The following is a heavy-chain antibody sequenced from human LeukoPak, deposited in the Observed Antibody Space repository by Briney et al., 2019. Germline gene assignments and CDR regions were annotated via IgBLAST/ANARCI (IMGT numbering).Heavy chain of an antibody. CDR1: GFTFSSYA. Sequence: GGSLRLSCAASGFTFSSYAMHWVRQAPGKGLEWVAVISYDGSNKYYADSVKGRFTISRDNSKNTLYLQMNSLRAEDTAVYYCAKASIVVVPAAIVHWGQGTLVTVSS. V-gene: IGHV3-30-3*01. D-gene: IGHD2-2*02. CDR2: ISYDGSNK. CDR3: AKASIVVVPAAIVH. J-gene: IGHJ4*02.